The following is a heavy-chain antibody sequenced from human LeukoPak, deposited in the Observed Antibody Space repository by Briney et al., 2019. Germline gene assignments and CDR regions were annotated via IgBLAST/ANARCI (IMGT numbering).Heavy chain of an antibody. CDR2: ISGSSVSI. D-gene: IGHD3-22*01. CDR3: AREVTMIVVVIPGWFDP. V-gene: IGHV3-23*01. Sequence: GGSLRLSCTASGFIFGNYAMNWVRQAPGKGLEWVSGISGSSVSIYDADSVKGRFSISRDNSKNTLYLQMNSLRAEDTAVYYCAREVTMIVVVIPGWFDPWGQGTLVTVSS. CDR1: GFIFGNYA. J-gene: IGHJ5*02.